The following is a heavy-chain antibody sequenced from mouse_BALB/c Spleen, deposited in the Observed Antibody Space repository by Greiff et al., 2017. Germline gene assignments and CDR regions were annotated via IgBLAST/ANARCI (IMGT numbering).Heavy chain of an antibody. CDR3: ARAHYGYEPPYAMDY. CDR1: GFTFSSFG. D-gene: IGHD2-2*01. CDR2: ISRGSSTI. V-gene: IGHV5-17*02. J-gene: IGHJ4*01. Sequence: EVKLMESGGGLVQPGGSRKLSCAASGFTFSSFGMHWVRQAPEKGLEWVAYISRGSSTIYYADTVKGRTTISRDKPKNTLFLQMTSLRSEDTAMYYCARAHYGYEPPYAMDYWGQGTSVTVSA.